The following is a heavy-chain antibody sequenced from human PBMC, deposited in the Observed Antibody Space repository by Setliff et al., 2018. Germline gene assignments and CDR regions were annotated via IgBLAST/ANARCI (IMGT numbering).Heavy chain of an antibody. CDR3: AREQWLDPPGYYYMDV. D-gene: IGHD6-19*01. CDR1: GGSISSYY. J-gene: IGHJ6*03. V-gene: IGHV4-4*07. CDR2: IYIVGSA. Sequence: PSETLSLTCTVSGGSISSYYWSWIRQPAGKGLEWIGHIYIVGSANYNPSLKSRVTRSIDTSKNQFSLKLNSVTAADMAVYYCAREQWLDPPGYYYMDVWAKGTTVTVSS.